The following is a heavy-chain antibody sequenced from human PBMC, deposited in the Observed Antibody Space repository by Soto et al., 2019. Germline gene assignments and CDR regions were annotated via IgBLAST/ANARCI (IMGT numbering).Heavy chain of an antibody. V-gene: IGHV1-2*02. CDR2: INPNSGGT. CDR1: GYTFSGYY. D-gene: IGHD2-2*02. Sequence: ASVKVSCKASGYTFSGYYIHWLRQAPGQGLEGMGWINPNSGGTNYAQKFQGRVTVTRDTPTSTAYMELSRLTSDDTAVYYCARSLTEGYCTITGWYTRPLYGMDVWGQGTTVTVSS. CDR3: ARSLTEGYCTITGWYTRPLYGMDV. J-gene: IGHJ6*02.